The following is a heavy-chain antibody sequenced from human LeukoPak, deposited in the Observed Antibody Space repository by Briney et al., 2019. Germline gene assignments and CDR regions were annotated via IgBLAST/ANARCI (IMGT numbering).Heavy chain of an antibody. J-gene: IGHJ1*01. CDR1: GFTLSNYW. D-gene: IGHD3-22*01. V-gene: IGHV3-74*01. CDR2: INCSGST. CDR3: ASAPSEIGGYYPEYFRH. Sequence: GSLRLSCAAAGFTLSNYWMHWLRQAPGKGLVWVSRINCSGSTNYADSVKGRFTISRDNAKNTVSLQMNRLRAEDTGVYYCASAPSEIGGYYPEYFRHWG.